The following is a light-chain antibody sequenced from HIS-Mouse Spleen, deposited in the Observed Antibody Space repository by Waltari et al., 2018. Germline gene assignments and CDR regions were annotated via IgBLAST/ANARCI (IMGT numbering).Light chain of an antibody. Sequence: SYELTQPPSVSVSPGQTASITCSGDKLGDKYACWYQQKPGQSPVLVIYQDSKRPSGIPELISGSNSGNTATLTISGTQAMDEADYYCQAWDSSTANVVFGGGTKLTVL. J-gene: IGLJ2*01. CDR1: KLGDKY. CDR3: QAWDSSTANVV. V-gene: IGLV3-1*01. CDR2: QDS.